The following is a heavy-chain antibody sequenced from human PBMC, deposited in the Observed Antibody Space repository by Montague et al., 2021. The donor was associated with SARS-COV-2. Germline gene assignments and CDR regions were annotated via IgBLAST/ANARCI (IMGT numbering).Heavy chain of an antibody. D-gene: IGHD3-22*01. CDR2: IDWDDDK. CDR3: AREYYYDSSGYYRYRFDI. CDR1: GFSLSTSGMC. Sequence: PALVKPTQTLTLTCTFSGFSLSTSGMCVSWIRQPPGKALEWLARIDWDDDKYYSTSLKTRLTISKDTSKNQVVLTMTNMDPVDTATYYCAREYYYDSSGYYRYRFDIRGQGTMVTVSS. V-gene: IGHV2-70*11. J-gene: IGHJ3*02.